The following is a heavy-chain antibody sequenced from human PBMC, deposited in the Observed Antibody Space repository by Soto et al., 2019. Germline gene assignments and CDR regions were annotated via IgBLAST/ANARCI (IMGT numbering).Heavy chain of an antibody. CDR2: IYYSGST. V-gene: IGHV4-31*03. CDR1: GGSIGSGGYY. J-gene: IGHJ5*02. D-gene: IGHD1-1*01. CDR3: ARDRASRKWAPKVHDWFDP. Sequence: SETLSLTCTVSGGSIGSGGYYWSWIRQHPGKGLEWIGYIYYSGSTYYNPSLKSRVTISVDTSKNQFSLNLGSVTAADTAVYYCARDRASRKWAPKVHDWFDPWGQGTLVTVAS.